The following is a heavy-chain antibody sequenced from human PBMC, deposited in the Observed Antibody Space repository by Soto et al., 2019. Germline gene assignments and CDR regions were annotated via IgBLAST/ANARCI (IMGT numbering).Heavy chain of an antibody. J-gene: IGHJ3*02. CDR1: GGSFSGYY. CDR2: INHSGST. Sequence: SETLSLTCAVYGGSFSGYYWSWIRQPPGKGLEWIGEINHSGSTNYNPSLKSRVTISVDTSKNQFSLKLSSVTAADTAVYYCASLQRVYSSSWGVAAFDIWGQGTMVTVSS. D-gene: IGHD6-13*01. CDR3: ASLQRVYSSSWGVAAFDI. V-gene: IGHV4-34*01.